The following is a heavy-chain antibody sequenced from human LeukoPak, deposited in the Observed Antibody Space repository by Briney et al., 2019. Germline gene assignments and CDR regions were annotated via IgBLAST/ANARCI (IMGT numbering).Heavy chain of an antibody. CDR1: GYTFTSYG. CDR3: ARDHMVMTAVTTSPDY. J-gene: IGHJ4*02. D-gene: IGHD4-17*01. CDR2: ISAYNGNT. Sequence: ASVKVSCKASGYTFTSYGISWVRQAPGQGLEWMGWISAYNGNTNYAQKLQGRVTMTTDTSTSTAYMELRSLRSDDTAVYYCARDHMVMTAVTTSPDYWGQGTLVTASS. V-gene: IGHV1-18*01.